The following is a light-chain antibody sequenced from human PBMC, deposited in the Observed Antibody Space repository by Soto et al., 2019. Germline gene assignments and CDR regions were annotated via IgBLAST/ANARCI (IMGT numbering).Light chain of an antibody. Sequence: AIRMTQSPSSFSASTGDRVTITCRARQGISSYLAWYQQKPGKDTKLMIYAASTLQSGVPSRFSGSGSGTDFTLTISCLQAEDFATYSCQQYYSYPYTCGQGTKLEIK. CDR1: QGISSY. V-gene: IGKV1-8*01. J-gene: IGKJ2*01. CDR2: AAS. CDR3: QQYYSYPYT.